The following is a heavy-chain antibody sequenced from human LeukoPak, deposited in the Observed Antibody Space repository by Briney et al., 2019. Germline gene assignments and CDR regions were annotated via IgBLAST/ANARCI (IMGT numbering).Heavy chain of an antibody. J-gene: IGHJ4*02. Sequence: PGRSLRLSCAASGFTFSSYNMNWVRLAPGKGLEWVSSISSGSSYIYYADSVKGRFTISRDNSKNTLYLQKNSLRAEDTAVYYCASIAAASGGGYYFDYWGQGTLVTVSS. CDR1: GFTFSSYN. V-gene: IGHV3-21*01. D-gene: IGHD6-13*01. CDR2: ISSGSSYI. CDR3: ASIAAASGGGYYFDY.